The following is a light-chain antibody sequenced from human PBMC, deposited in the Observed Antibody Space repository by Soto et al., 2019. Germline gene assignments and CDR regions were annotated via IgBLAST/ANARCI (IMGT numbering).Light chain of an antibody. CDR1: SSDVGGYNY. CDR3: SSYTSSSTLLYV. CDR2: DVS. J-gene: IGLJ1*01. V-gene: IGLV2-14*01. Sequence: QSVLTQPPSVSGSPGQSITISCTGTSSDVGGYNYVSWYQQHPGKAPKLMIYDVSNRPSGVSNRFSGSKSGNTASLTISGLQAEAEADDYCSSYTSSSTLLYVFGTGTKVTVL.